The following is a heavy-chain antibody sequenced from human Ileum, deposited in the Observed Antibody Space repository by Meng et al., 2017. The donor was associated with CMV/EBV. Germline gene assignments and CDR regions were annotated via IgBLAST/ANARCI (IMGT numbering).Heavy chain of an antibody. CDR2: ISYDGSNK. V-gene: IGHV3-30-3*01. Sequence: GGSLRLSCAASGFTFSSYAMHWVRQAPGKGLEWVAVISYDGSNKYYADSVKGRFTISRDNAKNSLYLQMNSLRAEDTAVYYCARDGPRILRFLEWSSYGMDVWGQGTTVTVSS. J-gene: IGHJ6*02. CDR1: GFTFSSYA. D-gene: IGHD3-3*01. CDR3: ARDGPRILRFLEWSSYGMDV.